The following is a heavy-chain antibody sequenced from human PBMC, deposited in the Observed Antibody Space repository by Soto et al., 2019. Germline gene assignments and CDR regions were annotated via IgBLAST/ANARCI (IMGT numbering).Heavy chain of an antibody. V-gene: IGHV3-15*07. CDR3: VTRGLKVRGEGYCDY. D-gene: IGHD3-10*01. Sequence: GGSLRLSCAASGFTVSTNYMNWVRQAPGKGLEWVGRIKSKSDGETTDYAAPLKGIFTISRDDSKNTLYLQMNSLTTDDTAVYYCVTRGLKVRGEGYCDYWRLGILVKVSS. J-gene: IGHJ4*02. CDR2: IKSKSDGETT. CDR1: GFTVSTNY.